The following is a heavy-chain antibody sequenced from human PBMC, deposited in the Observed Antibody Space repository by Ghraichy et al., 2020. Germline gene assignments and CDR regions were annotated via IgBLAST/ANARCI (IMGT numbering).Heavy chain of an antibody. V-gene: IGHV4-39*01. CDR2: IYYSGST. D-gene: IGHD3-10*01. CDR3: ARLSLTMVRGGIIAGPPFDY. Sequence: SEPLSLTCTVSGGSISSSSYYWGWIRQPPGKGLEWIGSIYYSGSTYYNPSLKSRVTISVDTSKNQFSLKLSSVTAADTAVYYCARLSLTMVRGGIIAGPPFDYWGQGTLVTVSS. CDR1: GGSISSSSYY. J-gene: IGHJ4*02.